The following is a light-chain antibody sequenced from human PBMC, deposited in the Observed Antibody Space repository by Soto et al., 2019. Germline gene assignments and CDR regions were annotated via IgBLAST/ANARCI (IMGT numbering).Light chain of an antibody. J-gene: IGKJ4*01. CDR2: GAS. CDR1: QSVDSN. V-gene: IGKV3D-15*01. Sequence: IGRTQYPATLSVSPGDGATLSCRASQSVDSNLAWYQQKPGQTPRLLMYGASTRPTGIPARFSGSGSGTEFTLTIISLQSEDSAVYYCQQYNDWPLTFGGRAMVDVK. CDR3: QQYNDWPLT.